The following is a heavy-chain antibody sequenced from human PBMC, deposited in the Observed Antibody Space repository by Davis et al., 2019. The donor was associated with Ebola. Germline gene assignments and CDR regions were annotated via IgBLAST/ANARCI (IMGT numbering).Heavy chain of an antibody. J-gene: IGHJ4*02. D-gene: IGHD2-15*01. CDR1: GYTLTELS. CDR2: FDPEDGET. CDR3: ATEKVVVVAATPGVFDY. V-gene: IGHV1-24*01. Sequence: ASVTVPCKVSGYTLTELSMHWVRQAPGKGLEWMGGFDPEDGETIYAQKFQGRVTMTEDTSTDTAYMELSSLRSEDTAVYYCATEKVVVVAATPGVFDYWGQGTLVTVSS.